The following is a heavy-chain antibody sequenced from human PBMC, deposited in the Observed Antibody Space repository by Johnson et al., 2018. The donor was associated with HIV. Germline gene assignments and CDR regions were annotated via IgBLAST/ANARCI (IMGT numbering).Heavy chain of an antibody. J-gene: IGHJ3*02. Sequence: VQLVESGGGVVQPGRSLRLSCAASGFTFSSYAMHWVRQAPGKGLEWVAVISYDGSNKYYADSVKGRFTIARDNSKNTLYLQMNSLRAEDTAVYYCAIEFPITMVRGVMIGDAFDIWGQGTMVTVSS. V-gene: IGHV3-30-3*01. D-gene: IGHD3-10*01. CDR1: GFTFSSYA. CDR3: AIEFPITMVRGVMIGDAFDI. CDR2: ISYDGSNK.